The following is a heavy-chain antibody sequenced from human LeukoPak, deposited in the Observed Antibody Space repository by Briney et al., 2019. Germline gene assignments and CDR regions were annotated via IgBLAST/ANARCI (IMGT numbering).Heavy chain of an antibody. D-gene: IGHD2/OR15-2a*01. CDR3: AIAREYSTLGDWFDP. CDR1: GYTFTGYF. V-gene: IGHV1-2*02. J-gene: IGHJ5*02. Sequence: ASVTVSCKASGYTFTGYFIHWVRQAPGQSLEWMGWINPNSGGISYAQKFQGRVTLSRDTSISTAYMELSGLRSDDTAVYYCAIAREYSTLGDWFDPWGQGTLVTVSS. CDR2: INPNSGGI.